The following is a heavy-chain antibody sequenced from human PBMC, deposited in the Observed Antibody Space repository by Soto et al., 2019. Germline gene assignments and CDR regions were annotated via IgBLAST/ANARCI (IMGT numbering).Heavy chain of an antibody. J-gene: IGHJ4*02. CDR1: VFTFTRYS. CDR2: ISSTTNYI. Sequence: PGGSLRLSFAASVFTFTRYSMSWFRQAPGKGLEWVSSISSTTNYIYYGDSMKGRFTISRDNAKNSLYLEMNSLRAEDTAVYYCARLRRELRVREGLSYFDYWGQGTLVTVSS. CDR3: ARLRRELRVREGLSYFDY. D-gene: IGHD1-26*01. V-gene: IGHV3-21*06.